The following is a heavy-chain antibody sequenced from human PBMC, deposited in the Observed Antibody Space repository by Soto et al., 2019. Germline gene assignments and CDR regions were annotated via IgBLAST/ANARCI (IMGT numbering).Heavy chain of an antibody. CDR3: ARGESFNLLAHY. V-gene: IGHV1-3*01. D-gene: IGHD3-3*01. CDR2: INAGNGNT. CDR1: GYTFTSYA. Sequence: ASVKVSCKASGYTFTSYAMHWVRQAPGQRLEWMGWINAGNGNTKYSQKFQGRVTITRDTSASTAYMELGSLRSADTAVYFCARGESFNLLAHYWGQGTLVTVSS. J-gene: IGHJ4*02.